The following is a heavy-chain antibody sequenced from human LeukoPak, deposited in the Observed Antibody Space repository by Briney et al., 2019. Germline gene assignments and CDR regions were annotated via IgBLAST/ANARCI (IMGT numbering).Heavy chain of an antibody. CDR3: ARNGIGYCSGGSCPWYFDY. CDR2: IIPIFSTA. CDR1: GGTFSSYA. V-gene: IGHV1-69*01. J-gene: IGHJ4*02. Sequence: ASLKVSCKASGGTFSSYAISWVRQAPGQGLEWIGGIIPIFSTAKYAQKFQGRVTITGDESTSTAYMDLSSLRSEDTAVYYCARNGIGYCSGGSCPWYFDYWDQGTLVSVSS. D-gene: IGHD2-15*01.